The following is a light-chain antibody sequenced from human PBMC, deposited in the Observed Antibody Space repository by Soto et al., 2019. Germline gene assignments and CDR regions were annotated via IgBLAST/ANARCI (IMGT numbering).Light chain of an antibody. CDR2: GAS. Sequence: EIVLTQSPGTLSLSPGERANLSCRASQSVDRSYLVWYQQRPGQAPRLLIYGASTRATGIPDRFSGSGFGTDFTLTITRLEPDDFAVYYCQQFGSTPPWTFGQGTELDIK. V-gene: IGKV3-20*01. J-gene: IGKJ1*01. CDR3: QQFGSTPPWT. CDR1: QSVDRSY.